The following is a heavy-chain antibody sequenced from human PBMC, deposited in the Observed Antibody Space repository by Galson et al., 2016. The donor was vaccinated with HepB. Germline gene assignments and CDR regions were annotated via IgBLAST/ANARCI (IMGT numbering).Heavy chain of an antibody. CDR3: AKVGDKYYFDY. V-gene: IGHV3-30*18. J-gene: IGHJ4*02. Sequence: SLRLSCAASGFTFSSYGIHWVRQAPGKGLEWVAVISYDGSNKKYADSVKGRFTISRDNSKNTLYLQMNSLGAEDTAVYYCAKVGDKYYFDYWGQGTLVTVSS. D-gene: IGHD4-17*01. CDR2: ISYDGSNK. CDR1: GFTFSSYG.